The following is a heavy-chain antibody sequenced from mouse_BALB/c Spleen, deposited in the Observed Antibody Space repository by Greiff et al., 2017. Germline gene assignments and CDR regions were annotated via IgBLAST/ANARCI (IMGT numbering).Heavy chain of an antibody. CDR3: ASGGGYDVG. D-gene: IGHD2-2*01. CDR1: GYTFTDYW. CDR2: IDTSDSYT. Sequence: QVQLQQPGAELVMPGASVKMSCKASGYTFTDYWMHWVKQRPGQGLEWIGAIDTSDSYTSYNQKFKGKATLTVDESSSTAYMQLSSLTSEDSAVYYCASGGGYDVGWGQGTTLTVSS. V-gene: IGHV1-69*01. J-gene: IGHJ2*01.